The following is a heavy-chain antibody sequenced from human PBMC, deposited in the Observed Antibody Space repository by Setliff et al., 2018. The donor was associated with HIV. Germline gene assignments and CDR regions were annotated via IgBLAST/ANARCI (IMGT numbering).Heavy chain of an antibody. CDR3: ARAWAMQQLVPAY. V-gene: IGHV3-30*07. Sequence: GGSLRLSCAASGFTFSSYTMHWVRQAPGKGLESVSFISYDGGSKYYADSVKGRFTIPRDNSKNTLYLQMNSLRVEDTAIYYCARAWAMQQLVPAYWGQGTLVTVSS. CDR1: GFTFSSYT. J-gene: IGHJ4*02. D-gene: IGHD6-6*01. CDR2: ISYDGGSK.